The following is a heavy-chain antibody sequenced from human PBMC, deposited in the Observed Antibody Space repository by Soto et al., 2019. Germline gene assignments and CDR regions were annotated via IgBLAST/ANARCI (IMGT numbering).Heavy chain of an antibody. Sequence: SVKVSCKASGSTFSSYVITWVRQAPGQGLEWMGGIIDIFDTANYAHKFQGRLTITADESTMTGYMELSSLRSDDTAVYYCARDGRSRTSPPGGDYYYYYGLDVWGQGTTVTVYS. V-gene: IGHV1-69*13. CDR2: IIDIFDTA. J-gene: IGHJ6*02. D-gene: IGHD2-2*01. CDR1: GSTFSSYV. CDR3: ARDGRSRTSPPGGDYYYYYGLDV.